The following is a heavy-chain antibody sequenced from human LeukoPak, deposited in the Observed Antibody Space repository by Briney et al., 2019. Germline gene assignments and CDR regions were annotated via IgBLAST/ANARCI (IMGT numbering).Heavy chain of an antibody. J-gene: IGHJ6*02. CDR2: INPNSSGT. Sequence: ASVKVSCKASGYTFTGYYVHWVRQAPGQGLEWMGWINPNSSGTNYAQKFQGRVTMTRDTSISTAYMELSRLRSDDTAVYYCAKAQDGYYDILTGYYRDTYYYYGMDVWGQGTTVTVSS. V-gene: IGHV1-2*02. CDR1: GYTFTGYY. CDR3: AKAQDGYYDILTGYYRDTYYYYGMDV. D-gene: IGHD3-9*01.